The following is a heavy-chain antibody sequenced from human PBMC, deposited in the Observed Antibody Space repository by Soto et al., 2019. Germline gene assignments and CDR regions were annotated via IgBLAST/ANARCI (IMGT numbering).Heavy chain of an antibody. J-gene: IGHJ5*02. CDR3: ARRAQRSSSFNWFDP. CDR1: GFTFSSYS. D-gene: IGHD6-13*01. CDR2: ISSSSSTI. V-gene: IGHV3-48*02. Sequence: GGSLRLSCAASGFTFSSYSMNWVRQAPGKGLEWVSYISSSSSTIYYADSVKGRFTISRDNAKNSLYLQMNSLRDEDTAVYYCARRAQRSSSFNWFDPWGQGTLVTVSS.